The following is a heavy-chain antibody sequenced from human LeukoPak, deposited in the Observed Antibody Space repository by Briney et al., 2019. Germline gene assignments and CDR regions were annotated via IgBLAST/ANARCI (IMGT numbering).Heavy chain of an antibody. CDR3: ARDSQKYYYGSGSYYYFDY. Sequence: ASVKVSCKASGYTFTGYYMHWVRQAPGQGLEWMGWINPNSGGTNYAQKFQGRVTMTRDTSISTAYMELSRLRPDDTAVYYCARDSQKYYYGSGSYYYFDYWGQGTLVTVSS. CDR2: INPNSGGT. V-gene: IGHV1-2*02. D-gene: IGHD3-10*01. J-gene: IGHJ4*02. CDR1: GYTFTGYY.